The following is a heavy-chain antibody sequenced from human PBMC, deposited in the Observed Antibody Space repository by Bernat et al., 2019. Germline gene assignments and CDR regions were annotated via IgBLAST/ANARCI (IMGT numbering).Heavy chain of an antibody. CDR3: ARPRRSRGFMTNAFDI. Sequence: QLQLQESGPGLVKPSETLSLTCTVSGGSISSSSYYWGWIRQPPGKGLEWIGSIYYSGSTYYNPSLKSRVTISVDTSKNQFSLKLSSVTAADTAVYYCARPRRSRGFMTNAFDIWGQGTMVTVSS. J-gene: IGHJ3*02. CDR1: GGSISSSSYY. D-gene: IGHD3-16*01. CDR2: IYYSGST. V-gene: IGHV4-39*01.